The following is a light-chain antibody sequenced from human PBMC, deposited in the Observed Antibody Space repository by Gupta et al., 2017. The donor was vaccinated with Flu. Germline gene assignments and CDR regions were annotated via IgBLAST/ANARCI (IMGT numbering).Light chain of an antibody. CDR2: GAS. V-gene: IGKV3-15*01. Sequence: PVTLSVSPGERATLSCRASQSVTSNLAWYQQKPGQAPRLLIHGASTRATSIPARFSGSGSGTEFTLTISSRQSEDFAVYCCQHENYWPITVGGGTKVDIK. CDR3: QHENYWPIT. CDR1: QSVTSN. J-gene: IGKJ4*01.